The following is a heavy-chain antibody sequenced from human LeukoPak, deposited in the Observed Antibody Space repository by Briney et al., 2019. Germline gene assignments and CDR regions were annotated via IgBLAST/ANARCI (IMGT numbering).Heavy chain of an antibody. J-gene: IGHJ4*02. CDR3: ARVHWGWLRFFDY. D-gene: IGHD5-12*01. Sequence: VASVKVSCKVSGYTLTELSMHWVRQATGQGLEWMGWMNPNSGDTGYAQKFQGRVTITRNTSISTAYMELSSLRSEDTAVYYCARVHWGWLRFFDYWGQGTLVTVSS. CDR1: GYTLTELS. V-gene: IGHV1-8*03. CDR2: MNPNSGDT.